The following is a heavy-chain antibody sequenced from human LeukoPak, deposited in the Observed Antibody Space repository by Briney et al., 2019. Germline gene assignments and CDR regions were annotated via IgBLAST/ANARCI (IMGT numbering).Heavy chain of an antibody. CDR1: GDSIDSVKYY. CDR2: IYYSGST. V-gene: IGHV4-30-4*08. Sequence: SETLSLTCTVSGDSIDSVKYYWSWIRQSPGTGLEWIGYIYYSGSTYYNPSLKSRITMSIDTSKNQFSLKLSSVTAADTAVYYCARTDFRIFDYWGQGTLVTVSS. D-gene: IGHD3-3*01. CDR3: ARTDFRIFDY. J-gene: IGHJ4*02.